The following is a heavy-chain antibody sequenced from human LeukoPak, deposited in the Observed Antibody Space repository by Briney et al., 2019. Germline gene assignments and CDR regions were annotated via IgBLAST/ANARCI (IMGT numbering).Heavy chain of an antibody. CDR1: GYTFTTYG. Sequence: ASVKVSCKASGYTFTTYGISWVRQAPGQGLEWMGWISAYNGNTKYAQKLQGRVTMTTDTPTSTAYMELKSLRSDDTAVYYCARDQMGGSYYGYFQHWGQGTLVTVSS. CDR3: ARDQMGGSYYGYFQH. V-gene: IGHV1-18*01. D-gene: IGHD1-26*01. CDR2: ISAYNGNT. J-gene: IGHJ1*01.